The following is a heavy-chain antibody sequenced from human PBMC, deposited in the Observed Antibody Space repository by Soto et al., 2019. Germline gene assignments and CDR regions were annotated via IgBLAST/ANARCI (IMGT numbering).Heavy chain of an antibody. J-gene: IGHJ4*02. D-gene: IGHD6-13*01. CDR3: ARERPGNHPFDY. Sequence: GASVKVSCKASGYTFSSYGICWVRQAPGQGLEWMGWIDAGNGYTKYSQKFQGRVTVTTDTSASTAFMELTSLRSEDTAVFYCARERPGNHPFDYWGQGTLVTVSS. V-gene: IGHV1-3*01. CDR2: IDAGNGYT. CDR1: GYTFSSYG.